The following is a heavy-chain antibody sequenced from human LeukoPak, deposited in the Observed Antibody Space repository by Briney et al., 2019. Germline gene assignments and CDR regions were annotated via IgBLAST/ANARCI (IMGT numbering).Heavy chain of an antibody. J-gene: IGHJ6*02. CDR1: GFTFGIYD. Sequence: GGSLRLSCAASGFTFGIYDMHWVRQAPGKGLEWVASIWINGRDETYVDSVKGRFSISRDNSTLFLQMNSLRPEDTAIYFCARGKGSGRFGYFYYGVDVWGQGTTVTVSS. CDR2: IWINGRDE. D-gene: IGHD3-10*01. V-gene: IGHV3-33*01. CDR3: ARGKGSGRFGYFYYGVDV.